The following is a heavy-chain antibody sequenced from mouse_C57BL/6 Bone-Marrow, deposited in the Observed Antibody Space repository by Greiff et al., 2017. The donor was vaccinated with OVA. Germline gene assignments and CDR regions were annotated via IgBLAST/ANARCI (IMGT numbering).Heavy chain of an antibody. D-gene: IGHD2-4*01. Sequence: VQLKESGEGLVKPGGSLKLSCAASGFTFSSYAMSWVRQTPEQRLEWVAYISSGGDYIYYADTVKGRFTISRDNARNTLYLQMSSLKSEDTAMYYCTRDRYYDYEFAYWGQGTLVTVSA. J-gene: IGHJ3*01. V-gene: IGHV5-9-1*02. CDR1: GFTFSSYA. CDR2: ISSGGDYI. CDR3: TRDRYYDYEFAY.